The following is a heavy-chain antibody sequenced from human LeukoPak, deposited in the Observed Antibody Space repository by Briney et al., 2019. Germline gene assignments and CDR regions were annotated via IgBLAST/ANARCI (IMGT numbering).Heavy chain of an antibody. CDR3: AKQARIAAAVYDY. CDR2: IRYDGSNK. V-gene: IGHV3-30*02. Sequence: PGGSLRLSCAASGFTFSSYGMHWVRQAPGKGLEWVAFIRYDGSNKYYADSVKGRFTISRDNSKNTLYLQMNSLRAEDTAVYYCAKQARIAAAVYDYWGQGTLVTVSS. CDR1: GFTFSSYG. D-gene: IGHD6-13*01. J-gene: IGHJ4*02.